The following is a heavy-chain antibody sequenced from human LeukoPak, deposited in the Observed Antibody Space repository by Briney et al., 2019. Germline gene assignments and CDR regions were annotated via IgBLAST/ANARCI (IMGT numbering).Heavy chain of an antibody. CDR3: AREYARGYYDSSGYYPRWFDP. V-gene: IGHV4-31*03. J-gene: IGHJ5*02. D-gene: IGHD3-22*01. CDR1: GGSISSGGYY. CDR2: IYYSGST. Sequence: SETLSLTCTVSGGSISSGGYYWSWIRRHPGKGLEWIGYIYYSGSTYYNPSLKSRVTISVDTSKNQFSLKLSSVTAADTAVYYCAREYARGYYDSSGYYPRWFDPWGQGTLVTVSS.